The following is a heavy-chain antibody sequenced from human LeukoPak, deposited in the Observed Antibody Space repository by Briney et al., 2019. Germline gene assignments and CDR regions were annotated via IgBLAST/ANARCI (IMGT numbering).Heavy chain of an antibody. D-gene: IGHD1-26*01. J-gene: IGHJ5*01. Sequence: SETLSLTCTVSGASISGTAYYWGWVRQPPRKGLEWIGNIYYSGSTYYNASLQSRVTISIDTSKNQFSLRLSSVTAADTAMYFCAKSGGYGLIDSWGHGTLVTVSS. V-gene: IGHV4-39*01. CDR2: IYYSGST. CDR3: AKSGGYGLIDS. CDR1: GASISGTAYY.